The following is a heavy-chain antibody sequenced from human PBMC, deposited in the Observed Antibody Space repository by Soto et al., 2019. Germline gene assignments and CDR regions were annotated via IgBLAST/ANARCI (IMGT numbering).Heavy chain of an antibody. V-gene: IGHV4-61*01. CDR2: IYYSGST. D-gene: IGHD3-22*01. Sequence: SDTLSLMGPVSGCSVSNGNYYWSWIRQPPGKGLEWIGYIYYSGSTNYNPSLKGRVTILVDTSKNQFSLKLISVTAADTAVYYCARGRRYYYDNTGPFYFEHWGQGTLVTVSS. J-gene: IGHJ4*02. CDR1: GCSVSNGNYY. CDR3: ARGRRYYYDNTGPFYFEH.